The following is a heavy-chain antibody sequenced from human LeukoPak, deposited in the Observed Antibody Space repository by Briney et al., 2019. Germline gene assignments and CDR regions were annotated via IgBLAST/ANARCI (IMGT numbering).Heavy chain of an antibody. J-gene: IGHJ4*02. V-gene: IGHV3-74*01. Sequence: GGSLRLSCAASGFTFSNHWMHWVRQAPGKGLEWLARINSDGYSFSYADSVKGRFTISRDNAKNTLYLQMNSLRVEDTAFYYCARGEAVAGTDHWGQGVLVTVSS. D-gene: IGHD6-19*01. CDR3: ARGEAVAGTDH. CDR1: GFTFSNHW. CDR2: INSDGYSF.